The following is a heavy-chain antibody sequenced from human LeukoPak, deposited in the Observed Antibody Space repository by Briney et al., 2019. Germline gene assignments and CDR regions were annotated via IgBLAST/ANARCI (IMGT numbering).Heavy chain of an antibody. V-gene: IGHV4-34*01. D-gene: IGHD6-6*01. CDR1: GGPFSGYH. CDR3: ARRSHYSSSSGHNL. Sequence: SEPLSLICALYGGPFSGYHWHWLRQPPGKGLVWLGDINHSGSTNYNPSLNSRVTISVDTSKTQFSLKLRSVTAADTAVYYCARRSHYSSSSGHNLWGQGTLVTVSS. CDR2: INHSGST. J-gene: IGHJ5*02.